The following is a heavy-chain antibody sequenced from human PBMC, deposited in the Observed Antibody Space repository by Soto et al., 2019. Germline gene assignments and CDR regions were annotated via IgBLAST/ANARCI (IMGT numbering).Heavy chain of an antibody. CDR1: GFTFSSYG. CDR2: ISYDGSNK. J-gene: IGHJ3*02. D-gene: IGHD3-9*01. V-gene: IGHV3-30*18. CDR3: AKDWLDAFDI. Sequence: GGSLRLSCAASGFTFSSYGMHWVRQAPGKGLEWVAVISYDGSNKYYADSVKGRFTISRDNSKNTLYLQMNSLRAEDTAVYYCAKDWLDAFDIWGQGTMVTVSS.